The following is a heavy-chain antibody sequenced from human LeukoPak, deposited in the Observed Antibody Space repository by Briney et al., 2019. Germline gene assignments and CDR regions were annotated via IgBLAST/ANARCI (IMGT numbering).Heavy chain of an antibody. Sequence: GGSLRLSCAASGFTFSSYSMNWVRQAPGKGLEWVSGISWNSGTIGYADSVKGRFTISRDNAKNSLYLQMNSLRAEDTALYYCVKGAAYHLGDAFDIWGQGTMVTVSS. CDR2: ISWNSGTI. CDR3: VKGAAYHLGDAFDI. V-gene: IGHV3-9*01. D-gene: IGHD2-15*01. J-gene: IGHJ3*02. CDR1: GFTFSSYS.